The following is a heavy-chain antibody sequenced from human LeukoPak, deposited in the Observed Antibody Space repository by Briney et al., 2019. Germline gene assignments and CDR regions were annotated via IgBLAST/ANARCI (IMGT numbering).Heavy chain of an antibody. CDR1: GYTFTGYG. CDR2: ISAYNGNT. J-gene: IGHJ4*02. Sequence: ASVKVSCKASGYTFTGYGISWVRQAPGQGLEWMGWISAYNGNTNYAQKLQGRVTITRDRSMSTAYMELSSLRSEDTAMYYCARSTRRDYSFDYWGQGTLVTVSS. D-gene: IGHD4-11*01. V-gene: IGHV1-18*01. CDR3: ARSTRRDYSFDY.